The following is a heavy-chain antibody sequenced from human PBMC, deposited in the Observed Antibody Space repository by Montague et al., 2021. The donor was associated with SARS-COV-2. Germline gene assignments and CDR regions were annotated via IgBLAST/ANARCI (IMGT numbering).Heavy chain of an antibody. CDR1: GGSIRSENYY. CDR3: ARDGTAGDWFDP. J-gene: IGHJ5*02. V-gene: IGHV4-31*03. D-gene: IGHD1-26*01. Sequence: TLSLTCTVSGGSIRSENYYWSWIRQHPGKGLEWIGYIHYSGSTDYNPSLSSRVSISVDTSKNQFSLKLRSVTAADTAVYFCARDGTAGDWFDPWGQGTLVTVSS. CDR2: IHYSGST.